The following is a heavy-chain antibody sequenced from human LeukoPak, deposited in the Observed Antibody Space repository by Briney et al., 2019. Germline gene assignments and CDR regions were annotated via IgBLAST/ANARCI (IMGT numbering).Heavy chain of an antibody. J-gene: IGHJ4*02. CDR3: ARGLSYYDSSGYPPHFDY. CDR1: GDSISRSNW. CDR2: IYQSGST. D-gene: IGHD3-22*01. Sequence: SETLSLTCAVSGDSISRSNWWSWVRQPPGKGLEWIGEIYQSGSTNYNPSLKSRVTISVDKSKNQFSLKLSSVTAADTAVYYCARGLSYYDSSGYPPHFDYWGQGTLVTVSS. V-gene: IGHV4-4*02.